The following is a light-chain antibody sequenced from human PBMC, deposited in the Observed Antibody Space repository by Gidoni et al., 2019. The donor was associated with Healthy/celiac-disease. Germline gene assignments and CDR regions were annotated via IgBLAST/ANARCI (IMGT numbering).Light chain of an antibody. V-gene: IGKV3-11*01. Sequence: EIVLPQSPATLSLSPGERATLSCMASQSVSSYLAWYQQKPGQAPRLLIYDASNRATGIPARFSGSGSGTDFTLTISSLEPEDFAVYYCQQRSNWPMYTFGQGTKLEIK. CDR1: QSVSSY. CDR3: QQRSNWPMYT. CDR2: DAS. J-gene: IGKJ2*01.